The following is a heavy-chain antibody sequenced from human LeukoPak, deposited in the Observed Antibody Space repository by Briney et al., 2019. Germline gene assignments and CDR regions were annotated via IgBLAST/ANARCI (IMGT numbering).Heavy chain of an antibody. CDR2: ISYDGINK. CDR3: AKDFYDTSANGAFDI. CDR1: GFLYSTYA. V-gene: IGHV3-30*18. D-gene: IGHD3-22*01. J-gene: IGHJ3*02. Sequence: GSPLSLFCAACGFLYSTYAMHWLRRARGEGLEWVAVISYDGINKYYADSLKGRFTITRDNSKNTLYLQVNSLRPEDTAVYYCAKDFYDTSANGAFDIWGHGTMVTVSS.